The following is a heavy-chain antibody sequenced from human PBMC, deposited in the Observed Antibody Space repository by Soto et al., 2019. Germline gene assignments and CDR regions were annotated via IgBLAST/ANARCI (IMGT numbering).Heavy chain of an antibody. CDR2: ISGSGSRT. J-gene: IGHJ4*02. CDR1: GFTFSSYV. V-gene: IGHV3-23*01. D-gene: IGHD3-3*01. Sequence: GGSLRLSCAASGFTFSSYVMSWVRQAPGKGLEWVSGISGSGSRTYYADSAKGRFTISRDDSKNTLYLQMNSLRAEDTAVYYCATRQGSDGWSFFGRSWGQGTLVTVSS. CDR3: ATRQGSDGWSFFGRS.